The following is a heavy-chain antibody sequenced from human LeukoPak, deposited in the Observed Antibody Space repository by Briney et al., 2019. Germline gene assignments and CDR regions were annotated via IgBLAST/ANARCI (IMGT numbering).Heavy chain of an antibody. V-gene: IGHV1-69*06. D-gene: IGHD2-8*02. CDR1: GGTFSNYA. CDR3: ARGSVVYAKLDY. J-gene: IGHJ4*02. CDR2: IIPIFHTT. Sequence: GASVKVSCKASGGTFSNYAISWVRQAPGQGLKWMGGIIPIFHTTNYAQKFQGRVTITADKSTTTAYMELSSLKSEDTAVYYCARGSVVYAKLDYWGQGTLVTVSS.